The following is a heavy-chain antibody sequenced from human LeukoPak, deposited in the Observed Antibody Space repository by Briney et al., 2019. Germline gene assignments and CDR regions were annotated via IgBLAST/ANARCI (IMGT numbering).Heavy chain of an antibody. CDR3: VRENYGEFYFDY. D-gene: IGHD4-17*01. J-gene: IGHJ4*02. CDR2: LFKDGTNI. Sequence: PGRSLRLSCAASGFTFSDYAMHWVRQAPGKGLEWVAVLFKDGTNIYHADSVKGRFTISRSNFKNTLYLQMNSLRAEDTALYYCVRENYGEFYFDYWGQGTLVAVSS. CDR1: GFTFSDYA. V-gene: IGHV3-30-3*01.